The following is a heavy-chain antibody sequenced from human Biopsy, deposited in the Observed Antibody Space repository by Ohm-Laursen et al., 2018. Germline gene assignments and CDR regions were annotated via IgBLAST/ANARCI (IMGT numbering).Heavy chain of an antibody. CDR1: GRTFSDYR. CDR3: GNEVYGRDY. J-gene: IGHJ4*02. Sequence: SETLSLTCVVFGRTFSDYRWTWIRQPPGKGLEWIGQINQSGSTNYNPSPKSRVTISADASKYGFSLRLTSVTAADTAVYFCGNEVYGRDYWGLGARVTVSS. V-gene: IGHV4-34*08. CDR2: INQSGST. D-gene: IGHD4-17*01.